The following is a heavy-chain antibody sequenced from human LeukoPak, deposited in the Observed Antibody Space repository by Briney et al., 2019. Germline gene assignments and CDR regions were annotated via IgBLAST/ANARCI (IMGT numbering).Heavy chain of an antibody. CDR2: IIPILGIA. CDR1: GGTFSSYA. Sequence: ASVKVSCKASGGTFSSYAISWVRQAPGQGLEWMGRIIPILGIANYAQKFQGRVTITADKSTSTDYMELSSLRSEDTAVYYCATERVIRETYYYGMDVWGQGTTVTVSS. D-gene: IGHD3-16*02. V-gene: IGHV1-69*04. CDR3: ATERVIRETYYYGMDV. J-gene: IGHJ6*02.